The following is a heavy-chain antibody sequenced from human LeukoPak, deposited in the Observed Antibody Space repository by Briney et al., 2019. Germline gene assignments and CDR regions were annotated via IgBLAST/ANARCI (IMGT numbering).Heavy chain of an antibody. J-gene: IGHJ4*02. Sequence: GGSLRLSCSASGLTVTNAWMNWVRQAPGKGLGWVGRIKSKTDGGTTDYAAPVKGRFTISRDDSKNTLYLQMNSLKTEDTAVYYCTTDPDPYYYDSSGYYYWGQGTLVTVSS. D-gene: IGHD3-22*01. CDR2: IKSKTDGGTT. CDR3: TTDPDPYYYDSSGYYY. V-gene: IGHV3-15*07. CDR1: GLTVTNAW.